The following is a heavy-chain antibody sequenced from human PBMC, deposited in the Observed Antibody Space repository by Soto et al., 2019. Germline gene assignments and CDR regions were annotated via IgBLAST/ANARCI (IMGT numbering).Heavy chain of an antibody. CDR3: ARDGAGSGYDAFDI. CDR2: IYYSGST. V-gene: IGHV4-31*03. CDR1: GGSISSGGYY. D-gene: IGHD3-10*01. Sequence: SETLSLTCTVSGGSISSGGYYWSWIRQHPGKGLEWIGYIYYSGSTYYNPSLKSRVTISVDTSKNQFSLKLSSVTAADTAVYYCARDGAGSGYDAFDIWGQGTVVTVSS. J-gene: IGHJ3*02.